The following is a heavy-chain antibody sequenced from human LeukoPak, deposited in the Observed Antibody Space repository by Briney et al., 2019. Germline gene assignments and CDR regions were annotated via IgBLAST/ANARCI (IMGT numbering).Heavy chain of an antibody. CDR2: INHSGST. J-gene: IGHJ4*02. D-gene: IGHD3-10*02. Sequence: SETLSLTCAVYGGSFSGYYWSWIRQPPGKGLEWIGEINHSGSTNYNASLKSRVTISVDTSKNQFSLKLSSVTAADPAVFYCARGPPLNMLGCSYFDCWGQGFLVTVSS. CDR1: GGSFSGYY. V-gene: IGHV4-34*01. CDR3: ARGPPLNMLGCSYFDC.